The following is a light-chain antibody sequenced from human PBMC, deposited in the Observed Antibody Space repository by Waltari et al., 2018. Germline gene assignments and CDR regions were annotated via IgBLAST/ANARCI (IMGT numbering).Light chain of an antibody. V-gene: IGLV2-23*02. CDR1: SSDVGSFNL. CDR2: QVS. Sequence: QSALTQPASVSGSPGQSITISCTGTSSDVGSFNLVSWYQQHPNKAPQLMIYQVSKRPSGLSNRFSGSKSGNTASLTISGLQAEDEAEYYCCSYGGSSTFVIFGGGTKLTVL. CDR3: CSYGGSSTFVI. J-gene: IGLJ2*01.